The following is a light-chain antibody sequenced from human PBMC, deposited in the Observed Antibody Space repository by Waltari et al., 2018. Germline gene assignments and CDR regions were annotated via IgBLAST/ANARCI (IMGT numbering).Light chain of an antibody. J-gene: IGLJ1*01. CDR3: SSYTAPRSYV. V-gene: IGLV2-14*03. CDR2: DVR. Sequence: QSAPTQPASVSGSPGQSITISCSGSASDVGGYNSVPWYQHHPGEAPKLIIYDVRQRPSGVSDRFSGSKSDNTASLTISGLQPEDEADYFCSSYTAPRSYVFGTGTRVTVL. CDR1: ASDVGGYNS.